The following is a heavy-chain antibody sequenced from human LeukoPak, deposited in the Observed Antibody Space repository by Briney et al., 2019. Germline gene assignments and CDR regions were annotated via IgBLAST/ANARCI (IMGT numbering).Heavy chain of an antibody. J-gene: IGHJ4*02. CDR2: IRYDGGNQ. CDR1: GFTFSSYG. CDR3: ANIPNSFGPDY. V-gene: IGHV3-30*02. D-gene: IGHD3-16*01. Sequence: GGSLRLSCAASGFTFSSYGMHWVRQTPGKGLECVAFIRYDGGNQYYTDSVKGRFTISRDNSKNTIYLQMNSLRAEDTAVYYCANIPNSFGPDYWGQGSLVTVSS.